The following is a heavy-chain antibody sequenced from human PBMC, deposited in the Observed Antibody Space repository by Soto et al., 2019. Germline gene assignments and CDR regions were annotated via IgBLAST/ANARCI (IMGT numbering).Heavy chain of an antibody. Sequence: PGGSLRLSCAASGFTFSSYAMSWVRQAPGKGLEWVSAISGSGGSTYYADSVKGRFTISRDNSKNTLYLQMNSLRAEDTAVYYCAKDQEGSGSYDNPYYYYGTDVWGQETTVTVSS. J-gene: IGHJ6*02. CDR1: GFTFSSYA. CDR2: ISGSGGST. D-gene: IGHD3-10*01. CDR3: AKDQEGSGSYDNPYYYYGTDV. V-gene: IGHV3-23*01.